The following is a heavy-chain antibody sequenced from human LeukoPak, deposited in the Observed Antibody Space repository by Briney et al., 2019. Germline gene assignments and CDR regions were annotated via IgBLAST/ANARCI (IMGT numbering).Heavy chain of an antibody. CDR1: GGSISSYN. CDR2: IYTSGST. CDR3: ARDGHDEYRWNFDY. V-gene: IGHV4-4*07. J-gene: IGHJ4*02. D-gene: IGHD2-8*02. Sequence: SETLSLTCTVSGGSISSYNWRWVRQPAGKGLEWIGRIYTSGSTNYNPSLKSRVTMSVDTSKNQFSLMLSSVTAADTAVYYCARDGHDEYRWNFDYWGQGTLVTVSS.